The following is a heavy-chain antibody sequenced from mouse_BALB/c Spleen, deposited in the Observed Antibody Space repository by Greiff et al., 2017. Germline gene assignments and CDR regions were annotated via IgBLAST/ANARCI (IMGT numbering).Heavy chain of an antibody. D-gene: IGHD1-1*02. CDR2: IYPGDGDT. CDR1: GYTFTSYW. J-gene: IGHJ4*01. Sequence: LQQSGAELARPGASVKLSCKASGYTFTSYWMQWVKQRPGQGLEWIGAIYPGDGDTRYTQKFKGKATLTADKSSSTAYMQLSSLASEDSAVYYCARVGGPYAMDYWGQGTSVTVSS. CDR3: ARVGGPYAMDY. V-gene: IGHV1-87*01.